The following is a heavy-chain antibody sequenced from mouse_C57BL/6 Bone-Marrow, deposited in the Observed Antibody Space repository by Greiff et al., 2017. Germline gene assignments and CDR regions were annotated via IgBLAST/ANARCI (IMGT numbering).Heavy chain of an antibody. J-gene: IGHJ3*01. V-gene: IGHV5-4*01. CDR3: ARDRFITAVGKAY. CDR2: ISDGGSYT. Sequence: DVHLVESGGGLVKPGGSLKLSCAASGFTFSSYAMSWVRQTPEKRLEWVATISDGGSYTYYPDNVKGRFTISRDNAKNNLYLQMSHLKSEDTARDYCARDRFITAVGKAYWGQGTLVTVSA. CDR1: GFTFSSYA. D-gene: IGHD1-1*01.